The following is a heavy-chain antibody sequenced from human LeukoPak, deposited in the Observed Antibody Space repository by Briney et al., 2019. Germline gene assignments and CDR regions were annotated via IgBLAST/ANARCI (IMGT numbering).Heavy chain of an antibody. CDR3: TKGSRSSGGQYFDY. D-gene: IGHD6-13*01. J-gene: IGHJ4*02. CDR2: TSGSGTGT. CDR1: GFTFSSYA. V-gene: IGHV3-23*01. Sequence: PGGSLRLSCAASGFTFSSYAMSWVRQAPGKGLEWVSGTSGSGTGTYYADSVKGRFTISRDNSKNTLYLQMSSLRAEDTAIFYCTKGSRSSGGQYFDYWGQATLVTVSS.